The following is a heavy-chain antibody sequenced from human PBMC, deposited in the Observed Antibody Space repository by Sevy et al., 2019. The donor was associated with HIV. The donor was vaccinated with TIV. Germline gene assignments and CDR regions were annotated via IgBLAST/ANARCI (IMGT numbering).Heavy chain of an antibody. Sequence: SETLSLTCAVSGYPISSGYYWGWIRQPPGKGLEWIGSIYHTGSTYYNPSLKSRVTVSVDTSKNHFSLRLTSVTAADTAMYYCARQWRPNYDFWSGYFFEYWGQRTLVTVSS. CDR1: GYPISSGYY. CDR3: ARQWRPNYDFWSGYFFEY. D-gene: IGHD3-3*01. CDR2: IYHTGST. V-gene: IGHV4-38-2*01. J-gene: IGHJ4*02.